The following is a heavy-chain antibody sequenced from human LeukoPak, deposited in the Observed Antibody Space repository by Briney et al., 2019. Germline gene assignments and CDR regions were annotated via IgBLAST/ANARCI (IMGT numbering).Heavy chain of an antibody. CDR2: ITGSGDTA. J-gene: IGHJ4*02. CDR3: VKDYSTIAAAANPLFDY. D-gene: IGHD6-25*01. CDR1: GFTFSSYA. Sequence: GGSLRLSCAASGFTFSSYAVTWVRQAPGKGLEWVSSITGSGDTAFYADSAKGRFTISRDNSKNILYLQMHSLRVEDTAVYYCVKDYSTIAAAANPLFDYWGQGALVTVSS. V-gene: IGHV3-23*01.